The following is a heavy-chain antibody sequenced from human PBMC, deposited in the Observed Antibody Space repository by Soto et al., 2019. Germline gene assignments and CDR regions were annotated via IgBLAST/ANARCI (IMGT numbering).Heavy chain of an antibody. CDR3: ARGYSYGSYYCDY. V-gene: IGHV4-61*01. Sequence: PSATQALTCPVFGGYLRRSRDYWRWIRNPPGKGLEWIGYIYYSGSTHYNPSLKSRVTISVDTSKNQFSLKLSSVTAADTAGYYCARGYSYGSYYCDYWGQGTLVTVS. D-gene: IGHD5-18*01. J-gene: IGHJ4*02. CDR2: IYYSGST. CDR1: GGYLRRSRDY.